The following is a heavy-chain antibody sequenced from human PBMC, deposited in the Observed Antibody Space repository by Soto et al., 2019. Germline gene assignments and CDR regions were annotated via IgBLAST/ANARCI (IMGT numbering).Heavy chain of an antibody. D-gene: IGHD2-21*02. CDR1: GYSFTSYW. Sequence: PGESLKISCKGSGYSFTSYWIGWVRQMPGKGLEWMGIIYPGDSDTRYSPSFQGQVTFSADKSISTAYLQWSSLKASDTAMYYWARRLYCGGDCYFGFDYWGQGTLVTVSS. CDR3: ARRLYCGGDCYFGFDY. J-gene: IGHJ4*02. V-gene: IGHV5-51*01. CDR2: IYPGDSDT.